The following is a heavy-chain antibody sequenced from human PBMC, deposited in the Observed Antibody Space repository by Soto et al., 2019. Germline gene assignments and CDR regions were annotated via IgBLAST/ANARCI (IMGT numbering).Heavy chain of an antibody. Sequence: EVQLLESGGGLVQPGGSLRLSCAASGFTFSSYAMSWVRQAPGKGLEWVSAISGSGGSTYYADSVKGRFTISRDNSKNTLYLQMNSLRAEDTAVYYCANHDNYEILTGYYKPWGQGTLVTVSS. V-gene: IGHV3-23*01. CDR3: ANHDNYEILTGYYKP. CDR2: ISGSGGST. J-gene: IGHJ5*02. CDR1: GFTFSSYA. D-gene: IGHD3-9*01.